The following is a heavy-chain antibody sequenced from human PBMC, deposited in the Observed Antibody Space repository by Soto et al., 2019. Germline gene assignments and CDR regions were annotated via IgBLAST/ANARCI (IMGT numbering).Heavy chain of an antibody. CDR2: INNRGST. D-gene: IGHD5-12*01. CDR3: AREGKYIVATITAMKDYYYYMDV. V-gene: IGHV4-34*01. CDR1: GGSFSGYY. J-gene: IGHJ6*03. Sequence: SSETLSLTCAVYGGSFSGYYWRWIRPPPGEGLGWVGEINNRGSTNYNPPLKSRVTISVDTSKNQFFLKLSSVTAADTAVYYCAREGKYIVATITAMKDYYYYMDVWGKGTTVNVSS.